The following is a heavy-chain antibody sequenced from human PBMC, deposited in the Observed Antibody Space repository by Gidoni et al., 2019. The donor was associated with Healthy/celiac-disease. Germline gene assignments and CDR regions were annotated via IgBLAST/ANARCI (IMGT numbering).Heavy chain of an antibody. D-gene: IGHD1-26*01. V-gene: IGHV4-59*08. CDR2: IYYSGGT. CDR1: GGAISSYY. J-gene: IGHJ3*02. CDR3: ARDSGSYTSAFDI. Sequence: HVQLQQQCPGLVKPSETLSLTCTVSGGAISSYYWSWIRQPPGKGLEWIGYIYYSGGTHYNPSIKSRVTISVDTSKNQGALKLRSVTAADTAVYYCARDSGSYTSAFDIWGQGKMVTVSS.